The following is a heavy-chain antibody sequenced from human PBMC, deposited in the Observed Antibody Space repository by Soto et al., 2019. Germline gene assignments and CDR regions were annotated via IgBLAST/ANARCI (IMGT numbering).Heavy chain of an antibody. D-gene: IGHD2-15*01. CDR3: AKLICGSCYSHVDY. V-gene: IGHV3-23*01. Sequence: EVQLLESGGGLVQPGGSLRLYCAASGFTFSSYAIGWVRQAPGKGLEWVSTISGSGVSTYSADSVKGRFTISRDNSKNTLYLQMNSLRAEDTAVYYCAKLICGSCYSHVDYWGQGTLVTVSS. CDR2: ISGSGVST. J-gene: IGHJ4*02. CDR1: GFTFSSYA.